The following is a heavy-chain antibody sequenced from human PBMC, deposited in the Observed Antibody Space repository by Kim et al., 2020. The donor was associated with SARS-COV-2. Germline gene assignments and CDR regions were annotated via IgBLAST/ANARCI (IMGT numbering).Heavy chain of an antibody. CDR1: GGTFSGLA. CDR2: IIPMLGRA. J-gene: IGHJ4*02. CDR3: AREQRHSSGWFYYFDS. V-gene: IGHV1-69*13. D-gene: IGHD6-13*01. Sequence: SVKVSCKASGGTFSGLAISWVRQAPGQGLEWMGGIIPMLGRANYAQKFLARVTLTADESTTTVYMEVNSLRSEDTGVYYCAREQRHSSGWFYYFDSWRQ.